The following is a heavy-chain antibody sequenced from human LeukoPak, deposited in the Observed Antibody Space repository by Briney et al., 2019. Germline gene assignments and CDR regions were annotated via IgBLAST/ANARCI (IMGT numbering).Heavy chain of an antibody. J-gene: IGHJ2*01. CDR2: IYYSGST. Sequence: PSETLSLTCTVPGGSVSSGSSYWSWIRQPPGKGLEWIGYIYYSGSTNYNPSLKSRVTISVDTSKNQFSLKLSSVTAADTAVYYCARAETGVVFDLWGRGTLVTVSS. V-gene: IGHV4-61*01. D-gene: IGHD7-27*01. CDR3: ARAETGVVFDL. CDR1: GGSVSSGSSY.